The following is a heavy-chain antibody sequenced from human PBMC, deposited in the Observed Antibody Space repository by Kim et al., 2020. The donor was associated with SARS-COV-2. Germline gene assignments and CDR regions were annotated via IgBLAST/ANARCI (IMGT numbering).Heavy chain of an antibody. J-gene: IGHJ1*01. V-gene: IGHV3-23*01. CDR1: GFTVSSFS. Sequence: GGSLRLSCAASGFTVSSFSMSWVRQAPGKGLEWVSAINSKGDFVSSSNAVKGRFTVTRDSSKNTLYLKMNNLRDDDTGVYFCTKNVLDRGAGVGGQGTLVTVSP. D-gene: IGHD2-15*01. CDR2: INSKGDFV. CDR3: TKNVLDRGAGV.